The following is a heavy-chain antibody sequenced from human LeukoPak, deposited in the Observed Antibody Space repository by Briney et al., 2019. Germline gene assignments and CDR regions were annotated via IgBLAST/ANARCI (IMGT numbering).Heavy chain of an antibody. Sequence: GGSLRLSCAASGFTFSTFAMIWVRQPPGKGLEWVSSIFQGGGEIHYADSVRGRFTISRDNSKSTLFLQMNSLRAEDTALYYCAKGSYYDILTGYRGLDYWGQGTLVTVSS. D-gene: IGHD3-9*01. V-gene: IGHV3-23*01. CDR3: AKGSYYDILTGYRGLDY. CDR2: IFQGGGEI. CDR1: GFTFSTFA. J-gene: IGHJ4*02.